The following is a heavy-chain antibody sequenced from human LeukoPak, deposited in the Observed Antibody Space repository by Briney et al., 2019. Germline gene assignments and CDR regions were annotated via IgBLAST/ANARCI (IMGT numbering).Heavy chain of an antibody. D-gene: IGHD3-22*01. Sequence: SVKVSCKASGGTFSSYTISWVRQAPGQGLEWMGRIIPILGIANYAQKFQGRVTITADKSTSTAYMGLSSLRSEDTAVYYCARSPSTMIARGWFDPWGQGTLVTVSS. CDR2: IIPILGIA. CDR1: GGTFSSYT. CDR3: ARSPSTMIARGWFDP. J-gene: IGHJ5*02. V-gene: IGHV1-69*02.